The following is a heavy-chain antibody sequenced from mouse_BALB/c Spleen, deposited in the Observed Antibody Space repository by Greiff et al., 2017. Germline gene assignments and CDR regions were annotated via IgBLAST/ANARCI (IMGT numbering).Heavy chain of an antibody. J-gene: IGHJ4*01. CDR1: GFTFSSFG. CDR2: ISSGSSTI. V-gene: IGHV5-17*02. D-gene: IGHD2-1*01. Sequence: EVKLMESGGGLVQPGGSRKLSCAASGFTFSSFGMHWVRQAPEKGLEWVAYISSGSSTIYYADTVKGRFTISRDNPKNTLFLQMTSLRSEDTAMYYCATYGNYYYYAMDYWGQGTSVTVSS. CDR3: ATYGNYYYYAMDY.